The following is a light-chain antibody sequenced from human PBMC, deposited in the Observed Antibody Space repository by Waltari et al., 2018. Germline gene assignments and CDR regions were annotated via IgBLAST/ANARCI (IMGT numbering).Light chain of an antibody. CDR3: CSYAGSYPWV. Sequence: QSALTQPRSVSGSPGQSVTISCTGTSSDVGGYNYVSLYQQHPGKAPKLMIYDVSKRPSGVPDLFSGSKSGNSASLTISGLQAEDEADYYCCSYAGSYPWVFGGGTKLTVL. CDR2: DVS. J-gene: IGLJ3*02. V-gene: IGLV2-11*01. CDR1: SSDVGGYNY.